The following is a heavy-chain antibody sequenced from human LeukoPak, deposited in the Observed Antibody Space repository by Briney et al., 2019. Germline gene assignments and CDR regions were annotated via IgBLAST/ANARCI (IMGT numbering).Heavy chain of an antibody. CDR2: ISYDGSNK. CDR3: EEAGY. J-gene: IGHJ4*02. Sequence: GRSLRLSCAASGFTFSSYAMHWVRQAPGKGLEWVAVISYDGSNKYYADSVKGRFTISRDNSMNTLFLQMNSLRVEDTAVYYCEEAGYWAQGALVTVSS. CDR1: GFTFSSYA. V-gene: IGHV3-30-3*01. D-gene: IGHD6-19*01.